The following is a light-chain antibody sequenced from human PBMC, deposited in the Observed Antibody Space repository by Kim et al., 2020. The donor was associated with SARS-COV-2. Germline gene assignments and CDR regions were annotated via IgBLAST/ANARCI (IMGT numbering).Light chain of an antibody. Sequence: SPGERVTPSCRASQSVSSNLAWYQQKPGQAPRLLIYGASTRATGIPARFSGSGSGTEFTLTISSLQSEDFAVYYCQQYNNWPPPTFGGGTKVDIK. CDR1: QSVSSN. CDR3: QQYNNWPPPT. V-gene: IGKV3-15*01. CDR2: GAS. J-gene: IGKJ4*01.